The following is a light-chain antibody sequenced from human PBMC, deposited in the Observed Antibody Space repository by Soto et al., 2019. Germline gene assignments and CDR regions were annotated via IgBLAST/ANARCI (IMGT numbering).Light chain of an antibody. Sequence: EIVLTQSPGTLSLSPGERATLSCRASQSVSSSYLAWYQQKPGQAPRLLIYGASSRATGIPDRFSGIGSGTDFTLTISRLEPEDFAVYYCQQDGSSHITYGQGTRLEIK. CDR1: QSVSSSY. CDR3: QQDGSSHIT. J-gene: IGKJ5*01. CDR2: GAS. V-gene: IGKV3-20*01.